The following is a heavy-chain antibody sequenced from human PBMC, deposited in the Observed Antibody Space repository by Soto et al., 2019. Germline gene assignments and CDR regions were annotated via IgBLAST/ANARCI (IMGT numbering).Heavy chain of an antibody. Sequence: ASVKVSCKASGYSFTAYGISWVRQAPGQGLEWMGWINPYNGNTNYAQKVQGRVTMTTDTSTGTAYMEVRGLRPDDTAVYYCARESASGIGGFDPWGQGTLVTVSS. CDR3: ARESASGIGGFDP. CDR1: GYSFTAYG. D-gene: IGHD6-13*01. CDR2: INPYNGNT. J-gene: IGHJ5*02. V-gene: IGHV1-18*01.